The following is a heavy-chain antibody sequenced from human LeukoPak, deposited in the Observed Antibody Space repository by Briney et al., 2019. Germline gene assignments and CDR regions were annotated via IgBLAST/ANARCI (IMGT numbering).Heavy chain of an antibody. V-gene: IGHV3-30*18. J-gene: IGHJ4*02. CDR1: GFTFSNYG. CDR3: GKDYSDSSGYFDY. CDR2: ISYDGSNK. D-gene: IGHD3-22*01. Sequence: TAGSLRLSCAASGFTFSNYGMHWVRQAPGKGLEWVAVISYDGSNKYYADSVKGRFTLSRDNSKNTLYLQLNSLRAEDTAVYYCGKDYSDSSGYFDYWGQGTLVTVSS.